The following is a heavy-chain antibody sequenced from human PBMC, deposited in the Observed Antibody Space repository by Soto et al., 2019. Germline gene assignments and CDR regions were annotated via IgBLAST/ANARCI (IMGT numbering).Heavy chain of an antibody. CDR3: ARDTFSYAGWEPAPFDY. V-gene: IGHV3-33*01. CDR2: IWYGGSNK. CDR1: GFTFSSYG. J-gene: IGHJ4*02. D-gene: IGHD1-26*01. Sequence: QVQLVESGGGVVQPGRSLRLSCAASGFTFSSYGMHWVRQAPGKGLEWVAVIWYGGSNKYYADSVKGRFTISRDNSKNTLYLQMNSLRAGDTAVYYCARDTFSYAGWEPAPFDYWGQGTLVTVSS.